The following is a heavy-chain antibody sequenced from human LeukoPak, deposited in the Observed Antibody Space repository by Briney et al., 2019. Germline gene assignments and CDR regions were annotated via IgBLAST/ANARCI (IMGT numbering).Heavy chain of an antibody. CDR1: GYTFTSYY. J-gene: IGHJ4*02. CDR3: ARDRGDYKTYDY. D-gene: IGHD2-21*02. Sequence: ASVKVSCKASGYTFTSYYMHWVRQAPGQGLEWMGWISAYNGNTNYAQKLQGRVTMTTDTSTSTAYMELRSLRSDDTAVYYCARDRGDYKTYDYWGQGTLVTVSS. CDR2: ISAYNGNT. V-gene: IGHV1-18*04.